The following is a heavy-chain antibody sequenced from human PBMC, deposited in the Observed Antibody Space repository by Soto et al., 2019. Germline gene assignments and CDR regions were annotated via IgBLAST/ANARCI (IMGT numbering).Heavy chain of an antibody. V-gene: IGHV3-53*04. D-gene: IGHD1-20*01. CDR1: GFTVSSNY. J-gene: IGHJ3*02. CDR2: IYSGGST. CDR3: ARDPGNWNDDAFDI. Sequence: EVQLVESGGGLVQPGGSLRLSCAASGFTVSSNYMSWVRQAPGKGLEWVSVIYSGGSTYYADSVKGRFTISRHNSKNTLYLQMNSLIAEDTAVYYCARDPGNWNDDAFDIWGQGTMVTVSS.